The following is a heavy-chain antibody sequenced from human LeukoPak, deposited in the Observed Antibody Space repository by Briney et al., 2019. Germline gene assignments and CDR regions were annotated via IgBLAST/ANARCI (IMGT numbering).Heavy chain of an antibody. CDR1: GFTFSSYA. Sequence: GGSLRLSCAASGFTFSSYAMTWVRQAPGGGLEWVSAISGSGGSTYYADSVKGWFTISRDRSKNTLYLQMNSLRVEDTAVYYCARVGGYSDDWYFDLWGRGTLVTVSS. V-gene: IGHV3-23*01. CDR2: ISGSGGST. J-gene: IGHJ2*01. CDR3: ARVGGYSDDWYFDL. D-gene: IGHD1-26*01.